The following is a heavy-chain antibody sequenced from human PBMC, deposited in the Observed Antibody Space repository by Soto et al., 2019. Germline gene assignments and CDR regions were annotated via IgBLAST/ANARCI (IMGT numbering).Heavy chain of an antibody. D-gene: IGHD6-13*01. CDR2: IFSHDEK. CDR3: ARIRGSRWQKEQSFDY. Sequence: SGPTLVNPTETLTLTCTVSGFSLSNARMGVSWIRQPPGKALEWLAHIFSHDEKSYSTSPKSRLTISKDTSKSQVVLTMTNMDPVDTSTYYCARIRGSRWQKEQSFDYWGQGTLVTVSS. J-gene: IGHJ4*02. V-gene: IGHV2-26*01. CDR1: GFSLSNARMG.